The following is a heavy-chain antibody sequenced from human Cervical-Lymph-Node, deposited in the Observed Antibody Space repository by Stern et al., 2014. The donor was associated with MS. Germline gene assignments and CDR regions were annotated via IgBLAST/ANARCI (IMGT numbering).Heavy chain of an antibody. D-gene: IGHD2-15*01. Sequence: VQLVESGGGVVQPGKSLSLSCVASGFTLSDYGMHWIRQAPRKGREWLAVMWYDGTKKFYADSVKGRFSISRDTSKSTLYLQMNSLRAEDTAVYYCAGAGDKFLPVWGRGTLVTVSS. CDR3: AGAGDKFLPV. J-gene: IGHJ4*02. CDR1: GFTLSDYG. V-gene: IGHV3-33*01. CDR2: MWYDGTKK.